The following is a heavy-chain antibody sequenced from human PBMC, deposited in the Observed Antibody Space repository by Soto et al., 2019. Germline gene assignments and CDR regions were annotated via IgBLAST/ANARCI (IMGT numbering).Heavy chain of an antibody. V-gene: IGHV3-23*01. CDR1: GFTFSSYA. CDR2: ISGSGGST. Sequence: LRLSCAASGFTFSSYAMSWVRQAPGKGLEWVSAISGSGGSTYYADSVKGRFTISRDNSKNTLYLQMNSLRAEGTAVYYCAKDLGRSGYYIDYWGQGTLVTVSS. J-gene: IGHJ4*02. D-gene: IGHD3-22*01. CDR3: AKDLGRSGYYIDY.